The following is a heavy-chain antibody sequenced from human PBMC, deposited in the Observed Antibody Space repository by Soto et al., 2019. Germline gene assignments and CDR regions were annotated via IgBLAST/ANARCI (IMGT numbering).Heavy chain of an antibody. V-gene: IGHV3-23*01. CDR2: ISTDSSRA. J-gene: IGHJ5*01. D-gene: IGHD3-16*01. CDR1: GFTFHTFE. Sequence: EVQLLESGGGLVQPGGSLRLSCAASGFTFHTFEMSWVRQAPGRGLEWVSFISTDSSRAYYADAVKGRFTISRDNSKHTLYLQMNSLTAEDAAVYACVKGGWLDFWGQGTLVTVSS. CDR3: VKGGWLDF.